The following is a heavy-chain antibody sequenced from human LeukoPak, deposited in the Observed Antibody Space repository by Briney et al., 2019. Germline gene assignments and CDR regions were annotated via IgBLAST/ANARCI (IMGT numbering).Heavy chain of an antibody. V-gene: IGHV1-69*05. Sequence: ASVKVSCKASGGTFSSYAISWVRQAPEQGLEWMGGIIPIFGTANYAQKFQGRVTITTDESTSTAYMELSSLRSEDTAVYYCARGEGYCSGGSCSNYYYYYMDAWGKGTTVTVSS. CDR2: IIPIFGTA. J-gene: IGHJ6*03. D-gene: IGHD2-15*01. CDR1: GGTFSSYA. CDR3: ARGEGYCSGGSCSNYYYYYMDA.